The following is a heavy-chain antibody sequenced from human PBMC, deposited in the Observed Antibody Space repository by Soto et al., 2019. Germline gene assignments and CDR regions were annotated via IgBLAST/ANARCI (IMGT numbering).Heavy chain of an antibody. D-gene: IGHD3-16*01. Sequence: GPLRLSCAASVFSLSPYWMHWVRQVPGRGLEWVARLSSDGFGAAYADSVKGRFFISRDIARNTLSLQMNSLRADDTAVYYCARDLGGPDYWGRGTSVTVSS. CDR1: VFSLSPYW. V-gene: IGHV3-74*03. CDR2: LSSDGFGA. CDR3: ARDLGGPDY. J-gene: IGHJ4*02.